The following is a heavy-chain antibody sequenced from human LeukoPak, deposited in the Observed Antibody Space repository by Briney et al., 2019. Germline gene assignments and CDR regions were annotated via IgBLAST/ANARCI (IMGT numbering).Heavy chain of an antibody. V-gene: IGHV4-39*01. CDR3: ARRYYYGSGSYFSH. D-gene: IGHD3-10*01. CDR1: GGSISSSSYY. Sequence: SETLSLTCTVSGGSISSSSYYWGWIRQPPGKGLEWVGSIYYSGSTYYNPSLKSRVTISVDTSKNQFSLKLSSVTAADTAVYCCARRYYYGSGSYFSHWGQGTLVTVSS. CDR2: IYYSGST. J-gene: IGHJ4*02.